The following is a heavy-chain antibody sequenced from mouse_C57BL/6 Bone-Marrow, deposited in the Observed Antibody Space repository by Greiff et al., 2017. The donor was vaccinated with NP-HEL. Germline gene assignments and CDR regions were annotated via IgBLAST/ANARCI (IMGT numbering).Heavy chain of an antibody. Sequence: VQLVESGAELARPGASVKMSCTASGYTFTSYTMHWVKQRPGKGLEWIGYINPSSGYTKYNQKFKDKATLTADKSSSTAYMQLSSLTSEDSADYYCARTTVVDWYFDVWGTGTTVTVSS. CDR3: ARTTVVDWYFDV. CDR2: INPSSGYT. CDR1: GYTFTSYT. V-gene: IGHV1-4*01. D-gene: IGHD1-1*01. J-gene: IGHJ1*03.